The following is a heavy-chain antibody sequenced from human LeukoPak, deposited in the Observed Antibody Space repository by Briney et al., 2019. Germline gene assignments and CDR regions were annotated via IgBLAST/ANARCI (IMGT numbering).Heavy chain of an antibody. V-gene: IGHV4-59*12. J-gene: IGHJ4*02. D-gene: IGHD1-14*01. CDR3: GRDGREGSRSYLDS. CDR2: IYYTGST. Sequence: PSETLSLTCTVSGGPISGYYWSWIRQPPGKGLDWIGKIYYTGSTSYNLSLKSRVTMSVDTPKNEFSLNLSSVTAADTAVYYCGRDGREGSRSYLDSWGQGTLVTVSS. CDR1: GGPISGYY.